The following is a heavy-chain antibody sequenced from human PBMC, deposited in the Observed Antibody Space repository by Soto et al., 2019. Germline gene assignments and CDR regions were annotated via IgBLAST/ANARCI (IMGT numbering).Heavy chain of an antibody. J-gene: IGHJ4*02. CDR3: ASQLRFLEWLLGGYFDY. D-gene: IGHD3-3*01. CDR2: IYYSGST. V-gene: IGHV4-39*01. CDR1: GGSISSSSYY. Sequence: QLLESGPGLVKPSETLSLTCTVSGGSISSSSYYWGWIRQPPGKGLEWIGSIYYSGSTYYNPSLKSRVTISVDTSKNQFSLKLSSVTAADTAVYYCASQLRFLEWLLGGYFDYWGQGTLVTVSS.